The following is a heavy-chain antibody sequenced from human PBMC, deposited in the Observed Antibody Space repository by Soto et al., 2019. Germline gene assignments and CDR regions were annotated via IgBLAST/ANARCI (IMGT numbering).Heavy chain of an antibody. V-gene: IGHV4-30-2*01. CDR2: IYHGGST. CDR1: GDSISSGAYS. J-gene: IGHJ5*02. D-gene: IGHD3-16*01. Sequence: PSETLSLTCTVSGDSISSGAYSWSWIRQPPGKGLEWIGCIYHGGSTYYSPSLKGRVTMSVDRSKNQFSLNLSSVAAADTAVYYCARGRSYLNWFDPWGQGNLVTVSS. CDR3: ARGRSYLNWFDP.